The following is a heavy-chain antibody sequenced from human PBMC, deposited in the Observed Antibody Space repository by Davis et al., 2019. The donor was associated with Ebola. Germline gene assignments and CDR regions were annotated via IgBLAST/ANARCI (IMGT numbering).Heavy chain of an antibody. J-gene: IGHJ4*02. CDR3: TNAGEAIFDY. CDR1: GGSISTNSYY. Sequence: GSLRLSCTVSGGSISTNSYYWGWIRQPPGKGLEWLGSIYYTGSAYYNPSLRSRVTMSVATSRNQFSLKLRSVTATDTAVYYCTNAGEAIFDYWGRGTLVTVSS. D-gene: IGHD2-21*01. V-gene: IGHV4-39*01. CDR2: IYYTGSA.